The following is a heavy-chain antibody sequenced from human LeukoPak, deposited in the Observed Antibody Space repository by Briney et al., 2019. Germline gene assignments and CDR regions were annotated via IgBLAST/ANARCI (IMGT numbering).Heavy chain of an antibody. V-gene: IGHV1-18*01. J-gene: IGHJ3*02. CDR2: ISAYNGNT. CDR3: ARPTVTTADDAFDI. CDR1: GYTFTTYG. Sequence: ASVKVSCKASGYTFTTYGISWVRQAPGQGLEWMGWISAYNGNTNYAQKLQGRVIMTTGTSTSTAYMELRSLRSDDTAVYYCARPTVTTADDAFDIWGQGTMVTFSS. D-gene: IGHD4-17*01.